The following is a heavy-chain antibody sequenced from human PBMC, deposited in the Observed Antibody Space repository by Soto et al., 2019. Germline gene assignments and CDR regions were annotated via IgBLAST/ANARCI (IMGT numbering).Heavy chain of an antibody. CDR2: INTGNDNT. J-gene: IGHJ4*02. V-gene: IGHV1-3*04. Sequence: QVQLVQSGAEVERPGASVKISCKASGYIFTNYALHWVRQAPGQRPEWMGWINTGNDNTKYSQNFQGRVTITKDTSANTAYMELSSLLSEETAVYYCARGWGGVPVAGTRLDFWGQGTLVTVSS. CDR1: GYIFTNYA. D-gene: IGHD6-13*01. CDR3: ARGWGGVPVAGTRLDF.